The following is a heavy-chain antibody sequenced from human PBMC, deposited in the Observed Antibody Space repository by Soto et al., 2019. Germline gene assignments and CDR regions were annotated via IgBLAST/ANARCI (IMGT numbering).Heavy chain of an antibody. CDR1: GFTFGDYA. CDR2: IRSKAYGGTT. CDR3: TRFLYCSGGSCPANWFDP. D-gene: IGHD2-15*01. J-gene: IGHJ5*02. V-gene: IGHV3-49*03. Sequence: GSLRLSCTASGFTFGDYAMSWFRQAPGKGLEWVGFIRSKAYGGTTEYAASVKGRFTISRDDSKSIAYLQMNSLKTEDTAVYYCTRFLYCSGGSCPANWFDPWGQGTLVTVSS.